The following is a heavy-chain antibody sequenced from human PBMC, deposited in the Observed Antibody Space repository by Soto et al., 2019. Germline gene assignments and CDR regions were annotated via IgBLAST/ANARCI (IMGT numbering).Heavy chain of an antibody. J-gene: IGHJ4*02. CDR3: ARAPQGYFDY. CDR2: IWYDGSDK. Sequence: SLRLSCVPSGFTFSNYGMHWVRQAPGKGLEWVAVIWYDGSDKYYADSVKGRFTISRDNSKNTLYLQMNSLRAEDTAVYYCARAPQGYFDYWGQGILVTVSS. V-gene: IGHV3-33*01. CDR1: GFTFSNYG.